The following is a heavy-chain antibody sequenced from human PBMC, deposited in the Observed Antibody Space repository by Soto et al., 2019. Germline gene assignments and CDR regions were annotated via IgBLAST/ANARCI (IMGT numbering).Heavy chain of an antibody. Sequence: GGSLRLSCAASGFTFSSYAMSWVRQAPGKGLEWVSAISGSGGSTYYADSVKGRFTISRDNSKNTLYLQMNSLRAEDTAVYYCAKISFGVVIMAPFDYWGQGTLVTVSS. J-gene: IGHJ4*02. CDR3: AKISFGVVIMAPFDY. V-gene: IGHV3-23*01. CDR2: ISGSGGST. CDR1: GFTFSSYA. D-gene: IGHD3-3*01.